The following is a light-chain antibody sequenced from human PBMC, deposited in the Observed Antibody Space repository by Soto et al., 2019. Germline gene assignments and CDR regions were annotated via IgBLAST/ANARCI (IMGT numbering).Light chain of an antibody. Sequence: DIQMTQSPSTLSASVGDRVTITCRASQSISTWLAWYQQKPGKAPKLLIYKASSLEGGVPSRLGGSGSGTLFTITFSSLHPDDFATYCCQQYNTFPLTVGGGTTVDIK. CDR1: QSISTW. V-gene: IGKV1-5*03. CDR3: QQYNTFPLT. CDR2: KAS. J-gene: IGKJ4*02.